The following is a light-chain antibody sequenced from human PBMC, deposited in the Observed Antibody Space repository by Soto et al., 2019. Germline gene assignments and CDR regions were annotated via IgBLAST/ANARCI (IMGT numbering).Light chain of an antibody. CDR1: YSNIGSNT. CDR3: AAWDDSLDSPRML. Sequence: QSLLTQPPSVSATPGQRVTISCSGTYSNIGSNTVAWYQRLPGAAPKLLIDSNNERPSGVPERFSGSKSGSSASLAISGLQSEDDADYYCAAWDDSLDSPRMLFGGGTKLTVL. CDR2: SNN. J-gene: IGLJ2*01. V-gene: IGLV1-44*01.